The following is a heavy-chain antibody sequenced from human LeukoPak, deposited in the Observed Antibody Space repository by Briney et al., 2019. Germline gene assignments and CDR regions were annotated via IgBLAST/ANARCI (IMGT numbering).Heavy chain of an antibody. Sequence: GGTLRLSCAASGFTFSTYSMNWVRQAPGKGLEWVSCISSDRKTIYYADSEKGRFPISRDNAKNSLYLQMNSLRVEDTGMYYCATPFDYWGQGTLVTVSS. CDR1: GFTFSTYS. CDR3: ATPFDY. J-gene: IGHJ4*02. V-gene: IGHV3-48*01. CDR2: ISSDRKTI.